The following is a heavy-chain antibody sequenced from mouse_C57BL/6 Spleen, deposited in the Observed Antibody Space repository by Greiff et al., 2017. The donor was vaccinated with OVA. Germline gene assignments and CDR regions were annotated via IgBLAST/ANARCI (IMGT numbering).Heavy chain of an antibody. J-gene: IGHJ3*01. V-gene: IGHV1-69*01. CDR3: ARVGYDYDGGFAY. Sequence: VQLQQPGAELVMPGASVKLSCKASGYTFTSYWMHWVKQRPGQGLEWIGEIDPSDSYTNYNQKFKGKSTLTVDKSSSTAYMQLSSLTSEDSAVYYCARVGYDYDGGFAYWGQGTLVTVSA. D-gene: IGHD2-4*01. CDR1: GYTFTSYW. CDR2: IDPSDSYT.